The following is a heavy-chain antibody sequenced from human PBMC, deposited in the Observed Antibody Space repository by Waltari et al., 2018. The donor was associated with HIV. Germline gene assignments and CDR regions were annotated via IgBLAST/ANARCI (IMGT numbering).Heavy chain of an antibody. D-gene: IGHD5-18*01. Sequence: QVQLVQSGAEVRKPGASVKVSCKASGYTFTNYDINVVRQAPGQGLEWMGWINPNSGNTGYAQKFQGRVTMTRDTSRSTAYMELTSLTSEDTAVYHCSRGRGYSYGYSDLWGQGTLVTVSS. CDR1: GYTFTNYD. CDR2: INPNSGNT. CDR3: SRGRGYSYGYSDL. V-gene: IGHV1-8*01. J-gene: IGHJ4*02.